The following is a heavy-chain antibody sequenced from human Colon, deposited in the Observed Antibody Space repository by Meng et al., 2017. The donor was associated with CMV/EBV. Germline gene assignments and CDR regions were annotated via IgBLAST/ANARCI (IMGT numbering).Heavy chain of an antibody. CDR3: ARDVMLPAPFFDP. CDR2: IHYSGNT. J-gene: IGHJ5*02. V-gene: IGHV4-61*08. Sequence: SETLSLTCTVSDGSVNSDDAFWSWLRQPPGKGLEWIGYIHYSGNTNYNPSLKSRVTMSIETSKNQFSLTLFSVTAADTAVYYCARDVMLPAPFFDPWGLGTLVTVSS. CDR1: DGSVNSDDAF. D-gene: IGHD2-2*01.